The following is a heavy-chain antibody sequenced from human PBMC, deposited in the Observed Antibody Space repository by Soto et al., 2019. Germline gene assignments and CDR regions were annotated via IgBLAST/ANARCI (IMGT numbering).Heavy chain of an antibody. Sequence: QVQLVASGGGVVQPGRTLRLSCAASGFIFNGYGLHWVRQAPGKGLEWVAIISYDGSSKDYADSVTGRFTISSDNSKNTMYPQMNSLRPEDPAVYYCKREGNGYKYCFDYWGKGTLVTVSS. CDR2: ISYDGSSK. CDR1: GFIFNGYG. J-gene: IGHJ4*02. V-gene: IGHV3-30*14. D-gene: IGHD5-12*01. CDR3: KREGNGYKYCFDY.